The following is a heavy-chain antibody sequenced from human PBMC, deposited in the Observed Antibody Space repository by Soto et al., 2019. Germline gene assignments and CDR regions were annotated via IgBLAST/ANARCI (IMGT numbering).Heavy chain of an antibody. Sequence: QVQLQESGPGLVKPSETLSLTCTVSGGSISSYYWSWIRQPPGKGLEWIGYIYYSGSTNYNPSLQSRVTISVDTSKNQFSLKLSSVTAADTAVYYCARVAYYDILTGHNWFDPWSQGTLVTVSS. J-gene: IGHJ5*02. D-gene: IGHD3-9*01. CDR1: GGSISSYY. V-gene: IGHV4-59*01. CDR3: ARVAYYDILTGHNWFDP. CDR2: IYYSGST.